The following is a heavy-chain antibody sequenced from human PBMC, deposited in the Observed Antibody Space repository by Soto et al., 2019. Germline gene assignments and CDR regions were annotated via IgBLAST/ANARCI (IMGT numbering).Heavy chain of an antibody. V-gene: IGHV3-64D*06. J-gene: IGHJ4*02. CDR2: IRNNGATT. CDR1: VFTLITQT. Sequence: QPWWSLRLSCSVSVFTLITQTIHWFRQAPGKGLEYVSAIRNNGATTYYADSVRGRFTISTDNSKNTVYLQMTTLGPDDTAVYYCVSMINTPGAFDYWGQGTLVTVSS. CDR3: VSMINTPGAFDY. D-gene: IGHD3-22*01.